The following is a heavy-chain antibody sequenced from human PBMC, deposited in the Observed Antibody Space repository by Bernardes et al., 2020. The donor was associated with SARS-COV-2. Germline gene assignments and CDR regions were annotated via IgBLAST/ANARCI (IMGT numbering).Heavy chain of an antibody. CDR2: IYYSGST. CDR1: GGSISSGDYY. Sequence: SETLSLTCTVSGGSISSGDYYWSWIRQPPGKGLEWIGYIYYSGSTYYNPSLKSRVTISVDTSKNHFSLKLSSVTAADTAVYYCARDQFRGYGSGFYYSYGMDVWGQGTTVTVSS. J-gene: IGHJ6*02. CDR3: ARDQFRGYGSGFYYSYGMDV. V-gene: IGHV4-30-4*01. D-gene: IGHD3-10*01.